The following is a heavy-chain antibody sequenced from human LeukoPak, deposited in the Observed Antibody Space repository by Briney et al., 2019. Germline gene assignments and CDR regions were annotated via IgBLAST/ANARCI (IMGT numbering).Heavy chain of an antibody. J-gene: IGHJ6*02. CDR1: GFTFSSYS. V-gene: IGHV3-21*04. CDR3: ARKGIAVASDPYYYYGMDV. CDR2: ISSSSSYI. D-gene: IGHD6-19*01. Sequence: GGSLRLSCAASGFTFSSYSMNWVRQAPGKGLEWVSSISSSSSYIYYADSVKGRFTISRDNAKNSLYLQMNSLRAEDTAVYYCARKGIAVASDPYYYYGMDVWGQGTTVTVSS.